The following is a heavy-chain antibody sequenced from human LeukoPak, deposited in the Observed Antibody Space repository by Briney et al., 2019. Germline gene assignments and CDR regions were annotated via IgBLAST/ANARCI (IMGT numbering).Heavy chain of an antibody. J-gene: IGHJ4*02. CDR2: IYYSGST. V-gene: IGHV4-31*03. Sequence: SETLSLTCTVSGGSISTGGYYWSWIRQHPGKGLEWIGYIYYSGSTYYTPSLQSRVTISVDTSKNQFSLKLSSVTAADTAVYYCARGAVPAAMEPIDYWGQGTLVTVSS. CDR3: ARGAVPAAMEPIDY. CDR1: GGSISTGGYY. D-gene: IGHD2-2*01.